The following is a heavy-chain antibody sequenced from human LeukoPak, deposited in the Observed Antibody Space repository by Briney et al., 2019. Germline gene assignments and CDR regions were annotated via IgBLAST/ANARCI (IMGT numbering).Heavy chain of an antibody. CDR1: GGSISSSSYY. Sequence: PSETLSLTCTVSGGSISSSSYYWGWIRQPPGKGLEWIGSIYYSGSTYYNPSLKSRVTISVDTSKNQFSLKLSSVTAADTAVYYCARRPLTTVTTTAYWFDPWGQGTLVTVSS. D-gene: IGHD4-11*01. V-gene: IGHV4-39*01. J-gene: IGHJ5*02. CDR2: IYYSGST. CDR3: ARRPLTTVTTTAYWFDP.